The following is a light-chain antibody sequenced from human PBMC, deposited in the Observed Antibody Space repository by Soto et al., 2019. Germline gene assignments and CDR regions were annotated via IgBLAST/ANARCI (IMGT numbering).Light chain of an antibody. J-gene: IGLJ1*01. CDR1: SSDVGGYNY. V-gene: IGLV2-11*01. Sequence: QSALTQPRSVSGSPGQSVTISCTGTSSDVGGYNYVSWYQQHPGKAPKLMTYDVTKRPSRVPDRFSGSKSGNTASLTISGLQAEDEADYYCHSYAGSYTYVFGTGTKLTVL. CDR3: HSYAGSYTYV. CDR2: DVT.